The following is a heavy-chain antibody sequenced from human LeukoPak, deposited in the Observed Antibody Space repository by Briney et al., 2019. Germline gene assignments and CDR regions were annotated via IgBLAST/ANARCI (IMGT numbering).Heavy chain of an antibody. V-gene: IGHV3-53*04. CDR1: GFTVSSNY. D-gene: IGHD5-24*01. CDR2: IYSGGST. Sequence: PGGSLRLSCAASGFTVSSNYMSWVRRAPGKGLEWVSVIYSGGSTYYADSVKGRFTISRHNSKNTLYLQMNSLRAEDTAVYYCARDRRDGYNDDAFDIWGQGTMVTVSS. J-gene: IGHJ3*02. CDR3: ARDRRDGYNDDAFDI.